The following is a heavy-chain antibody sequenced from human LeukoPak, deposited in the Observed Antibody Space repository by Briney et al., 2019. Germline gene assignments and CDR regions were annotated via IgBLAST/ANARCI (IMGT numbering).Heavy chain of an antibody. CDR1: GFTFSSYA. J-gene: IGHJ4*02. Sequence: GGSLRLSCAASGFTFSSYAMSWVRQAPGKGLEWVSAISGGGNSTYYADSVKGRFTISRDNSKNTLFLQMNSLRAEDTAVYYCAKARAVVVVAATNYWGQGTLVTVSS. CDR3: AKARAVVVVAATNY. D-gene: IGHD2-15*01. V-gene: IGHV3-23*01. CDR2: ISGGGNST.